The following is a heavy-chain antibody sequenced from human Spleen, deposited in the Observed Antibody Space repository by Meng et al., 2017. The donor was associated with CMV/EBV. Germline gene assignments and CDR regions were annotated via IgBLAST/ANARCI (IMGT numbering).Heavy chain of an antibody. V-gene: IGHV4-59*01. Sequence: SETLSLTCTVSGGSISSYYWSWIRQPPGKGLEWIGYIYYSGSTNYNPSLKSRVTISVDTSKNQFSLKLSSVTAADTAVYYCARVGHYYGSGSIGYYYYYGMDVWGQGTTVTVS. CDR2: IYYSGST. J-gene: IGHJ6*02. D-gene: IGHD3-10*01. CDR3: ARVGHYYGSGSIGYYYYYGMDV. CDR1: GGSISSYY.